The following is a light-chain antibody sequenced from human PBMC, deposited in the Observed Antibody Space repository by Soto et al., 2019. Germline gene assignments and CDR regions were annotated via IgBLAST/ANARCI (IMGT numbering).Light chain of an antibody. J-gene: IGKJ1*01. V-gene: IGKV1-5*03. CDR1: QTISSW. CDR2: KAS. Sequence: DIPLTPSPSTLSGSVGHRVAVSRPASQTISSWLAWYQQKPGKAPKLLIYKASTLKSGVPSRFSGSGSGTEFTLTISSLQPEDWATYYCLQHNSYPRTFGQGTKVDI. CDR3: LQHNSYPRT.